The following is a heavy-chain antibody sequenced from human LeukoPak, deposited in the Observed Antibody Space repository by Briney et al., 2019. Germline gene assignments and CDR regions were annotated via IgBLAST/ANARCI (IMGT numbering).Heavy chain of an antibody. Sequence: SETLSLTCTVSGGSLTTTSYYWDWIRQPPGKGLEWIGSIFYSGSTNYNPSLESRVTMSIDTSENQFSLNLRSVTAADTAIYYCARRGYSYGTVGNWGPGTLVTVSS. CDR2: IFYSGST. V-gene: IGHV4-39*07. CDR3: ARRGYSYGTVGN. J-gene: IGHJ4*02. CDR1: GGSLTTTSYY. D-gene: IGHD5-12*01.